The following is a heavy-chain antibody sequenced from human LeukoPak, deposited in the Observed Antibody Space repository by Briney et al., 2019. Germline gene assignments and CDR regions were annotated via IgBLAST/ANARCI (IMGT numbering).Heavy chain of an antibody. V-gene: IGHV3-20*04. CDR1: GFTFDDYG. Sequence: GSLRLSCAASGFTFDDYGMSWVRQAPGKGLERVSGINWNGGSTGYADSVTGRFTISRDNAKNSLYLQMNSLRAEDTALYYCARGTLKAAATDFDYWGQGTLVTVSS. CDR3: ARGTLKAAATDFDY. CDR2: INWNGGST. D-gene: IGHD6-13*01. J-gene: IGHJ4*02.